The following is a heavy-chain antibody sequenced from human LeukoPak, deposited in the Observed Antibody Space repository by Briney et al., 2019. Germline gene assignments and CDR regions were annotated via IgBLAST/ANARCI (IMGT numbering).Heavy chain of an antibody. V-gene: IGHV3-21*01. CDR3: YPHYYGSGSLSWLDP. D-gene: IGHD3-10*01. Sequence: PGGSLRLSCAASGFIFSSHSMNWVRQAPGKGLEWVSSISSSSDYIYYADSVKGRFTISRDNAKNSLYLQMNSLGVEDTAVYYCYPHYYGSGSLSWLDPWGQGTLVTVSS. J-gene: IGHJ5*02. CDR2: ISSSSDYI. CDR1: GFIFSSHS.